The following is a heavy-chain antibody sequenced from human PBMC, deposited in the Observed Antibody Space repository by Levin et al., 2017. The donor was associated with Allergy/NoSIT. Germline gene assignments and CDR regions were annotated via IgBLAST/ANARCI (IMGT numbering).Heavy chain of an antibody. Sequence: SETLSLTCTVSGGSISSSSYYWGWIRQPPGKGLEWIGSIYYSGSTYYNPSLKSRVTISVDTSKNQFSLKLTSVTAADTAVYYCARHTEGYDILTGPQGYFDLWGRGTLVTVSS. CDR3: ARHTEGYDILTGPQGYFDL. CDR2: IYYSGST. J-gene: IGHJ2*01. D-gene: IGHD3-9*01. CDR1: GGSISSSSYY. V-gene: IGHV4-39*01.